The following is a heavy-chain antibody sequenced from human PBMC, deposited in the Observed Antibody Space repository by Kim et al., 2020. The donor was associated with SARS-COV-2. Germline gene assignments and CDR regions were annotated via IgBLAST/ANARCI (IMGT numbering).Heavy chain of an antibody. CDR2: ISHDEKSK. D-gene: IGHD3-22*01. CDR1: GIALTSCI. Sequence: GGSLRLSCAVSGIALTSCIIHWVRQAPGKGLEWVALISHDEKSKDYGDSVKGRFTISRDTSKNTVFLQMNSLRAEDTSTYYCAIESGSSGRAGWFDPWG. J-gene: IGHJ5*02. V-gene: IGHV3-33*05. CDR3: AIESGSSGRAGWFDP.